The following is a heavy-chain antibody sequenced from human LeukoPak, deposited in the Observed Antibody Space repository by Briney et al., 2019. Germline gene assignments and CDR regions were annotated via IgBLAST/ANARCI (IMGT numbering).Heavy chain of an antibody. CDR3: ARTENYIPEDCFDP. Sequence: SETLSLTCSVSGGSIGSSSYCWGWIRHPPGKGREWMGTICYSGSTFYKPSLKSRVTLSVDTSKNQFSLKLSSVTAADTAVYYCARTENYIPEDCFDPWGQGTLVTVSS. CDR2: ICYSGST. CDR1: GGSIGSSSYC. V-gene: IGHV4-39*01. J-gene: IGHJ5*02. D-gene: IGHD5-24*01.